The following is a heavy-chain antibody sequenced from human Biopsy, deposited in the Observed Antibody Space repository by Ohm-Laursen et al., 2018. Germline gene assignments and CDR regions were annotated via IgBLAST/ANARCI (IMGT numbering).Heavy chain of an antibody. CDR2: INPHSGTT. J-gene: IGHJ1*01. CDR3: AKGQDLRGGAEYFQH. Sequence: PVKVSCKASGYTFTGQYLHWVRQVPGQGLEWMGWINPHSGTTKFAQDFQGRVTMTRDTSITTAYMELRRLRSDDTAVYYCAKGQDLRGGAEYFQHWGQGALVTVSS. CDR1: GYTFTGQY. V-gene: IGHV1-2*02. D-gene: IGHD2-15*01.